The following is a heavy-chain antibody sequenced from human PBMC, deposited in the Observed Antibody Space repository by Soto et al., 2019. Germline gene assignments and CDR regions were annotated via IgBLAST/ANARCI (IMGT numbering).Heavy chain of an antibody. CDR1: GGSIISYY. Sequence: SETLSLTCSVSGGSIISYYWTWILQPPWKGLEWIGYIYNSGTTKYNPSLKSRVTISADTSKNQFSLKLNSVTTADTAVYYCAKGEPYYYDARGGNWCDPWGQGTLVTVS. D-gene: IGHD3-22*01. CDR2: IYNSGTT. J-gene: IGHJ5*02. V-gene: IGHV4-59*01. CDR3: AKGEPYYYDARGGNWCDP.